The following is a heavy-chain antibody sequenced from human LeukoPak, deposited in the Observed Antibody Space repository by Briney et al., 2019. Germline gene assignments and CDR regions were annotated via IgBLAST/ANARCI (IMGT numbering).Heavy chain of an antibody. CDR3: ARDDWEYSSGWPNY. J-gene: IGHJ4*02. V-gene: IGHV3-21*01. CDR2: ISSSSSYI. Sequence: GGSLRLSCAASGFTVSSNYMNWVRQAPGKGLEWVSSISSSSSYIYYADSVKGRFTISRDNAKNSLYLQMNSLRAEDTAVYYCARDDWEYSSGWPNYWGQGTLVTVSS. D-gene: IGHD6-19*01. CDR1: GFTVSSNY.